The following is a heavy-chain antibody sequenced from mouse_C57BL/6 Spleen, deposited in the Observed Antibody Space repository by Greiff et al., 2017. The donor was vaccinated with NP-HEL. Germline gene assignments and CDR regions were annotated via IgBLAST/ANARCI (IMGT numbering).Heavy chain of an antibody. Sequence: VQLKESGGGLVQPGGSLSLSCAASGFTFTDYYMSWVRQPPGKALEWLGFIRNKANGYTTEYSASVKGRFTISRDNSQSILYLQMNALRAEDSATYYCARDRGGSSFYAMDYWGQGTSVTVSS. D-gene: IGHD1-1*01. CDR3: ARDRGGSSFYAMDY. CDR1: GFTFTDYY. CDR2: IRNKANGYTT. J-gene: IGHJ4*01. V-gene: IGHV7-3*01.